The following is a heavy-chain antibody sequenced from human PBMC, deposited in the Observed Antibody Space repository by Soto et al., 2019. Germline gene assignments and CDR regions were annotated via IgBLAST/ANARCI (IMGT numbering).Heavy chain of an antibody. Sequence: PSETLSLTCTVSGGTISSSTYYWDWIRHPPGKGLEWIGSIYYSGSTYYNPSLKSRVTISVDTPKNQFSLKLSSVTAADTAVYYCARQYCSGGRCRENYYYYYMDVWGKGTTVTVSS. CDR1: GGTISSSTYY. CDR2: IYYSGST. V-gene: IGHV4-39*01. D-gene: IGHD2-15*01. J-gene: IGHJ6*03. CDR3: ARQYCSGGRCRENYYYYYMDV.